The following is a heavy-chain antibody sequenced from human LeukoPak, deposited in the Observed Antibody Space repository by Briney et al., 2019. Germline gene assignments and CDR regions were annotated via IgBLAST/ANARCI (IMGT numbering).Heavy chain of an antibody. J-gene: IGHJ5*02. CDR2: IYYSGST. CDR1: GGSISSYY. D-gene: IGHD2-15*01. V-gene: IGHV4-59*01. CDR3: ARSPKRYCSGGSCYSIPYPFDP. Sequence: SETLSLTCTVSGGSISSYYWSWIRQPPGKGLEWIGYIYYSGSTNYNPSLKSRVTISVDTSKNQFSLKLRSVTAADTAVYYCARSPKRYCSGGSCYSIPYPFDPWGQGTLVTVSS.